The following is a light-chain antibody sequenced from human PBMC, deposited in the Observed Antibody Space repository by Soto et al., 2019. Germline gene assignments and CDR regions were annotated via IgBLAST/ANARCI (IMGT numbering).Light chain of an antibody. V-gene: IGKV3-15*01. J-gene: IGKJ4*01. CDR1: QSVSSS. CDR2: DAS. Sequence: EIVMTQSPATLSVSPGDRATLSCRASQSVSSSLAWYQQIPGQAPRLLIYDASTRATGIPARFGGSGSGTEFTLTISSLQSEDFAVDYCQQYNNWPPLTFGGGTKVDLK. CDR3: QQYNNWPPLT.